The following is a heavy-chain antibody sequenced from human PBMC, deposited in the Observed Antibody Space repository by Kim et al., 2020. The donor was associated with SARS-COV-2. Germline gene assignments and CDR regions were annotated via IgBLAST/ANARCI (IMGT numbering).Heavy chain of an antibody. D-gene: IGHD5-18*01. CDR1: GFTFSSYG. Sequence: GGSLRLSCAASGFTFSSYGMHWVRQAPGKGLEWVAVIWYDGSNKYYADSVKGRFTISRDNSKNTLYLQMNSLRAEDTAVYYCARALSGYSYGPPDIDYWGQGTLVTVSS. CDR3: ARALSGYSYGPPDIDY. V-gene: IGHV3-33*01. CDR2: IWYDGSNK. J-gene: IGHJ4*02.